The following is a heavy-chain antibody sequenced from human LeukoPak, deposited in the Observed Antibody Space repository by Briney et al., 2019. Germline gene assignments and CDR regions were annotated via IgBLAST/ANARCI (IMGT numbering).Heavy chain of an antibody. J-gene: IGHJ6*02. CDR2: IWYDGSNK. CDR1: GFTFSSYG. V-gene: IGHV3-33*06. Sequence: PGRSLRLSCAASGFTFSSYGMHWVRQAPGKGLEGVAVIWYDGSNKYYADSVKGRFTISRDNSKNTLYLQMNSLRAEDTAVYYCAKGGGYSYGHPYYYGMDVWGQGTTVTVSS. CDR3: AKGGGYSYGHPYYYGMDV. D-gene: IGHD5-18*01.